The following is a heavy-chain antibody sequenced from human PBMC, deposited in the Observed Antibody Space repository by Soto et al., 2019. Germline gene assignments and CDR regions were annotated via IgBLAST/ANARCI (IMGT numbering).Heavy chain of an antibody. CDR3: AKSAYDSGMDV. J-gene: IGHJ6*02. CDR1: GFTFSSYG. D-gene: IGHD3-22*01. Sequence: QVQLVESGGGVVQPGRSLRLSCAASGFTFSSYGMHWVRQAPGKGLEWVAVISYDGSNKYYADSVKGRFTISRDNSKNTLYLQMNSRRAEDTAVYYCAKSAYDSGMDVWGQGTTVTVSS. CDR2: ISYDGSNK. V-gene: IGHV3-30*18.